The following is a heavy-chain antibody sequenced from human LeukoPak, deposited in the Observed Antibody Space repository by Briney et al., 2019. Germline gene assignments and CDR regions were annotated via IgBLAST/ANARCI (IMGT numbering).Heavy chain of an antibody. CDR2: ISNSGST. D-gene: IGHD2-15*01. V-gene: IGHV4-59*11. CDR1: GGSISSHH. J-gene: IGHJ6*03. CDR3: GRDALVGYFSYYYMDV. Sequence: SETLSLTCTVSGGSISSHHWTWIRQSPVKGLEWIGDISNSGSTSYNPSLKSRVTITIDTSKNQFSLKLSSVTAADTAVYYCGRDALVGYFSYYYMDVWGKGTTVTVSS.